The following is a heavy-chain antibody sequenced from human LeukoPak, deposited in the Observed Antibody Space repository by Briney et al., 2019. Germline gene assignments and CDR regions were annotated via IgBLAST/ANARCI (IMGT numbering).Heavy chain of an antibody. J-gene: IGHJ4*02. CDR3: ASGDYVWGSYASTSY. V-gene: IGHV3-7*01. CDR1: GFTFSSYW. Sequence: AGGSLRLSCAASGFTFSSYWMSWVRQAPGKGLEWVANIKQDGSEKYYVDSVKGRFTISRDNAKNSLYLQMNSLRAEDTAVYYCASGDYVWGSYASTSYWGQGTLVTVSS. CDR2: IKQDGSEK. D-gene: IGHD3-16*01.